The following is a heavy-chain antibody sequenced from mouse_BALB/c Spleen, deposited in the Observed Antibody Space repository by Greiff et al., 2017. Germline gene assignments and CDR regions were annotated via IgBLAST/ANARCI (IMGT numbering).Heavy chain of an antibody. Sequence: QVTLKESGPGILQPSQTLSLTCSFSGFSLSTSGMGVSWIRQPSGKGLEWLAHIYWDDDKRYNPSLKSRLTISKDTSRNQVFLKITSVDTADTATYYCARSPTTVGFDYWGQGTTLTVSS. V-gene: IGHV8-12*01. CDR1: GFSLSTSGMG. CDR3: ARSPTTVGFDY. J-gene: IGHJ2*01. D-gene: IGHD1-1*01. CDR2: IYWDDDK.